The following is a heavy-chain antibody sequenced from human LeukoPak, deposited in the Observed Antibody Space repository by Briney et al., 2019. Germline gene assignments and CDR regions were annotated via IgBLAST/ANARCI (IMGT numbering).Heavy chain of an antibody. CDR1: GFTFSSYG. CDR2: MRYDGSNR. D-gene: IGHD3-16*01. Sequence: GGSLRLSCAASGFTFSSYGMHWVRQAPGKGLEWVAFMRYDGSNRNYADSVKGRFTISRDNSKNTLYLQMNSLRAEDTAVYYCARDSDVAYYYYYYMDVWGKGTTVTVSS. V-gene: IGHV3-30*02. CDR3: ARDSDVAYYYYYYMDV. J-gene: IGHJ6*03.